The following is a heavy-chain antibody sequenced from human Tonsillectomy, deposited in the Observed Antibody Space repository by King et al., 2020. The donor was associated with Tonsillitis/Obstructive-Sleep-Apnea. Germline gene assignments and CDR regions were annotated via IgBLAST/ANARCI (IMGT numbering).Heavy chain of an antibody. D-gene: IGHD2-2*01. V-gene: IGHV1-8*01. CDR2: MNPNSGNT. J-gene: IGHJ2*01. CDR3: ARREREYCSSTSCTYWYFDL. Sequence: VQLVESGAEVKKPGASVKVSCKASGYTFTSYDINWVRQATGQGLEWMGWMNPNSGNTGYAQRFQGRVTMTRNTPISKAYMDLSSLRSEDTAVYYCARREREYCSSTSCTYWYFDLWGRGTLVTVSS. CDR1: GYTFTSYD.